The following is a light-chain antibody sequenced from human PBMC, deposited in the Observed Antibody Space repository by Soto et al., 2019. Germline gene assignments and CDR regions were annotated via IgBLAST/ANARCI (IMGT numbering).Light chain of an antibody. V-gene: IGLV2-14*01. CDR3: SSFTSSGWV. CDR2: EVS. J-gene: IGLJ3*02. CDR1: SSDVGAYNY. Sequence: QSALTQPASVSGSFGQSITISCTGTSSDVGAYNYVSWYQQHPGKAPKVMIYEVSDRPSGISSRFSGSKSGNTASLTISGLQAEDEAHYYCSSFTSSGWVFGGGTKVTVL.